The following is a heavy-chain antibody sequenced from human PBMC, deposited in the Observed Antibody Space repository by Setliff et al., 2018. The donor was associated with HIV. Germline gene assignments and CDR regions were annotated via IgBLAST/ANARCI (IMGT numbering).Heavy chain of an antibody. Sequence: SETLSLTCTVSGYSISTGYNWGCIRQPPGKGLEWIGSMHHSGGTYYNPSLKTRVTISLDTSKNQFSLNLSSVTAADTAVYYCVRGGSWGIIWGRGTVVTVSS. J-gene: IGHJ3*02. CDR3: VRGGSWGII. CDR1: GYSISTGYN. CDR2: MHHSGGT. D-gene: IGHD3-16*01. V-gene: IGHV4-38-2*02.